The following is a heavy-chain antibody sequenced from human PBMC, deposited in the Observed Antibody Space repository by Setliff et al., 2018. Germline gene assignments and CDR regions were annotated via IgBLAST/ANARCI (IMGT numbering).Heavy chain of an antibody. V-gene: IGHV3-21*01. CDR3: ASAGHSGSWFPFDAFHI. CDR1: GYSISSGH. D-gene: IGHD6-13*01. J-gene: IGHJ3*02. CDR2: ISRSSTYI. Sequence: ETLSLTCTVSGYSISSGHYWGWIRQPPGKGLEWVSSISRSSTYIYYADSMKGRFTISRDNAKNSLYLQMNSLRAEDTAVYYCASAGHSGSWFPFDAFHIWGQGTMVTVSS.